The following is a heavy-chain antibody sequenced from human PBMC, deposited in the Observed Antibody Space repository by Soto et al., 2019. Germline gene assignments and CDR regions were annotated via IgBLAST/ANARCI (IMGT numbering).Heavy chain of an antibody. CDR3: ARDTTVTTFYYYMDV. CDR2: IWYDGSNK. V-gene: IGHV3-33*01. D-gene: IGHD4-17*01. CDR1: GFTFSSYG. J-gene: IGHJ6*03. Sequence: VQLVESGGGVVQPGRSLRLSCAASGFTFSSYGMHWVRQAPGKGLEWVAVIWYDGSNKYYADSVKGRFTISRDNSKNTLYLQMNSLRAEDTAVYYCARDTTVTTFYYYMDVWGKGTTVTVSS.